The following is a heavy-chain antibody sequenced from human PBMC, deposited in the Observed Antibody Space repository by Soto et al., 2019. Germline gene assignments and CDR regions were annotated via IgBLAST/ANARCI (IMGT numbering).Heavy chain of an antibody. D-gene: IGHD2-2*01. V-gene: IGHV3-23*01. Sequence: GGSLRLSCAASGFTFSNYAMTWVRQAPGKGLEWVSVIGSTGDNTYYADSVKGRFTISRDNSENTLYLQTNSLRGEDTAVYYCAKVGCSSTSCPRGFDYWGQGTLVTVSS. CDR3: AKVGCSSTSCPRGFDY. CDR1: GFTFSNYA. CDR2: IGSTGDNT. J-gene: IGHJ4*02.